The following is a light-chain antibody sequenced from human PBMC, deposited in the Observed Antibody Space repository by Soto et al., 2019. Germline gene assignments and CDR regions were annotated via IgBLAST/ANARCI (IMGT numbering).Light chain of an antibody. CDR2: GAS. J-gene: IGKJ1*01. CDR3: QQYATSPRT. CDR1: QSISSSH. V-gene: IGKV3-20*01. Sequence: EIVLTQSPDTLSLSQGERATLSCRASQSISSSHLAWYQPKPGQAPRLLIYGASNRATGIPDRFSGSGSGTDFTLTISRLEPGDFAVYYGQQYATSPRTFGQGTKVEIK.